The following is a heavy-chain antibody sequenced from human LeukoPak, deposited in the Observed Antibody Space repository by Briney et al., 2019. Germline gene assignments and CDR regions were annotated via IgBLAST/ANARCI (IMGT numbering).Heavy chain of an antibody. V-gene: IGHV3-11*01. J-gene: IGHJ4*02. CDR1: EFTFTDYY. CDR2: ISISGTTI. CDR3: ARGGGYGSGSHYYFDY. D-gene: IGHD3-10*01. Sequence: GGSLRPSCAASEFTFTDYYMSWIRQAPGKGLEWLSYISISGTTIYYADSVKGRFTISRDNAKHSLYLQMNSLRAEDTAVYYCARGGGYGSGSHYYFDYWGQGTLVTVSS.